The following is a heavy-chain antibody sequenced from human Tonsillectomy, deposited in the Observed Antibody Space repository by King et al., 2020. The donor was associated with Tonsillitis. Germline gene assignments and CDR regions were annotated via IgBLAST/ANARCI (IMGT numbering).Heavy chain of an antibody. D-gene: IGHD5-18*01. J-gene: IGHJ2*01. CDR2: IYNSGNT. Sequence: QLQESGPGLVKPSETLSLTCTVSGGSISTNNYYWGWIRQPPGKGLEWIGSIYNSGNTYYNPSLKSRVTISVVTSKNQVSLKLSSVTAADTAVYYCARHLGDRYSYGAGGGWYFDLWGRGTLVTVSS. CDR3: ARHLGDRYSYGAGGGWYFDL. V-gene: IGHV4-39*01. CDR1: GGSISTNNYY.